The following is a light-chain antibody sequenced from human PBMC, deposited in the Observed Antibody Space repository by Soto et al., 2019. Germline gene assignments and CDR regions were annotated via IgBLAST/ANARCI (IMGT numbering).Light chain of an antibody. V-gene: IGKV3-11*01. CDR1: QSVISY. CDR2: DES. Sequence: ELVLTQSPATLSLSPGERATLSCRASQSVISYLAWYQQKPGQAPRLLIYDESNRSTGSPATFSGSGSGTDFTLTISILLPEDLAVYYCLQRSHWPQTLGQGSKVEI. J-gene: IGKJ1*01. CDR3: LQRSHWPQT.